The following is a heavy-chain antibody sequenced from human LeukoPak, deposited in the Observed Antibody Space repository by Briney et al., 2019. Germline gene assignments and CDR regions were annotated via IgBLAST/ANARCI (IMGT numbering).Heavy chain of an antibody. CDR3: ARGRAGITRGERTIGVVVAAFDY. CDR1: GGSFSNHY. Sequence: PSETLSLTCAVFGGSFSNHYWSWIRQPRGKGLEWIGEISHYGTTNYNPSLKSRVTISVDTSENQFSLKLSSVTAADTAVYYCARGRAGITRGERTIGVVVAAFDYWGQGTLVTVSS. D-gene: IGHD2-15*01. J-gene: IGHJ4*01. V-gene: IGHV4-34*01. CDR2: ISHYGTT.